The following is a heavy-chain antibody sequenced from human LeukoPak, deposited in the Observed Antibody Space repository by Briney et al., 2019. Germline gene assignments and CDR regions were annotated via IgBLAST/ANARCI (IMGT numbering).Heavy chain of an antibody. J-gene: IGHJ4*02. CDR1: GFTFSSYA. CDR3: AKERLTFVVVTAPPDY. D-gene: IGHD2-21*02. Sequence: GGSLRLSCAASGFTFSSYAMSWVRQAPGKGLEWVSAISGSGGSTYYADSMKGRFTISRDNSKNTLYLQMNSLRAEDTAVYYCAKERLTFVVVTAPPDYWGQGTLVTVSS. CDR2: ISGSGGST. V-gene: IGHV3-23*01.